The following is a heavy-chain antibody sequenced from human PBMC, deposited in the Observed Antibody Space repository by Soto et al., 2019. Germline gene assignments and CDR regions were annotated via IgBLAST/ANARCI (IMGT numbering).Heavy chain of an antibody. V-gene: IGHV1-18*04. CDR1: GYTFTHYG. Sequence: QVQLVQSGAEVKKFGASVKVSCKASGYTFTHYGISWVRQAPGQGLEWMGWISGYNGKTNYAQKFQGSVTMTTDTSTSTAYMELRSLRSDDTAVYYCARESYSTSSGLNYYYGMDVWGQGTTVTVSS. CDR2: ISGYNGKT. J-gene: IGHJ6*02. D-gene: IGHD6-6*01. CDR3: ARESYSTSSGLNYYYGMDV.